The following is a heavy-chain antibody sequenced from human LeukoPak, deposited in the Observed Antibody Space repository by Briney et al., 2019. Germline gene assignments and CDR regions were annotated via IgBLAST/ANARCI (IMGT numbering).Heavy chain of an antibody. CDR1: GFTFGDYA. CDR3: TREGVGGYSYGYYY. J-gene: IGHJ4*02. V-gene: IGHV3-49*03. CDR2: IRSKAYGGTK. D-gene: IGHD5-18*01. Sequence: GGSLRLSCTASGFTFGDYAMSWFRQAPGKGLEGVGFIRSKAYGGTKEYAAYVKGRFTMARDDSKSIAYLQMNSLKTEDTAVYYCTREGVGGYSYGYYYWGQGTLVTVSS.